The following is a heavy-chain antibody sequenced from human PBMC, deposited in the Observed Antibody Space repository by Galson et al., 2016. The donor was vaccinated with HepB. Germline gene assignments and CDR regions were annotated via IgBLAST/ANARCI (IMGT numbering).Heavy chain of an antibody. D-gene: IGHD2-15*01. J-gene: IGHJ3*02. CDR2: IKQDGTQK. V-gene: IGHV3-7*01. CDR3: AREGKGGFDI. Sequence: FSNYWMSWVRQAPGEGLEWLVNIKQDGTQKDYVDSVKGRFTISRDHAKNSLYLQMNSLRVEDTAVYYCAREGKGGFDIWGQGTMVTVSS. CDR1: FSNYW.